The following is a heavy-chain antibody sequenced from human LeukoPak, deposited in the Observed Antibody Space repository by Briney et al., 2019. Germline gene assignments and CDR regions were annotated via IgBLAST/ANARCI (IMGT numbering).Heavy chain of an antibody. J-gene: IGHJ4*02. CDR2: IDAGNGKT. CDR3: ARYGVVGAITGYFDY. V-gene: IGHV1-3*01. Sequence: GASVKVSCKASGYTFTSYTMHWVRQAPGQRPEWMGWIDAGNGKTKYSQEFQGRVTISRDTSATTAYMELRSLRSDDTAVYYCARYGVVGAITGYFDYWGQGTLVTVSS. CDR1: GYTFTSYT. D-gene: IGHD1-26*01.